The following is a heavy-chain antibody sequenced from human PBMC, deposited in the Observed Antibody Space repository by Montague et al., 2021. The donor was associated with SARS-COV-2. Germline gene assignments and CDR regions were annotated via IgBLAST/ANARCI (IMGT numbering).Heavy chain of an antibody. CDR2: IYYSGST. D-gene: IGHD5-24*01. Sequence: SETLSLTCTVAGGSISSYYWSWIRQPPGKGLEWIGYIYYSGSTNYNPSLKSLVTISVDTSKNQFSLKLSSVTAADTAVYYCARAFPRWLQFDPYFDYWGQGTLVTVSS. CDR1: GGSISSYY. V-gene: IGHV4-59*01. J-gene: IGHJ4*02. CDR3: ARAFPRWLQFDPYFDY.